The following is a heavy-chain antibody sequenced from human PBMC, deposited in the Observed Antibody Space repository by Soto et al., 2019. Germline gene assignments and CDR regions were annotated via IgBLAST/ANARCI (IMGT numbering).Heavy chain of an antibody. CDR1: GFTFSSYS. CDR2: IFVTSTTI. J-gene: IGHJ4*02. CDR3: ARDKDWAFDY. Sequence: GGSLRLCYVASGFTFSSYSMVWVRQAPGKGLEWISYIFVTSTTIYYADSVKGRFTVSRDNTQNSLFLLMNSLRAEDPAIYYCARDKDWAFDYWGQGTLVTVSS. V-gene: IGHV3-48*04. D-gene: IGHD3-9*01.